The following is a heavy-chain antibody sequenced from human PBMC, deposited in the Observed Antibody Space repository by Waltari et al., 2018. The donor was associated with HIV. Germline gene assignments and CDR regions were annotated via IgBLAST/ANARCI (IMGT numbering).Heavy chain of an antibody. CDR1: GFTFSSYA. CDR2: ISNSGGST. Sequence: EVQLLESGGGLVQPGGSLRLSCAASGFTFSSYAMSWVRQAPGKGLRWVSAISNSGGSTYYADSGKGRFSISRDNSNNTLYLQMNSLRDEDTAVYYCAKDLSSISMIIPRSYFDYWGQGTLVTVSS. CDR3: AKDLSSISMIIPRSYFDY. D-gene: IGHD3-22*01. J-gene: IGHJ4*02. V-gene: IGHV3-23*01.